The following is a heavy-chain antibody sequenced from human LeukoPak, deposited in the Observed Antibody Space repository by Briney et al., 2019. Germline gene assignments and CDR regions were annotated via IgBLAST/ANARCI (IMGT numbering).Heavy chain of an antibody. J-gene: IGHJ3*02. CDR2: IKSKADGGTT. Sequence: KSGGSLRLSCAASGFTFSNAWMSWVRQAPGKGLEWVGRIKSKADGGTTDYAAPVKGRFTISRDNSKNTLYLQMNSLRAEDTAVYYCAKGLSSVAGTGNAFDIWGQGTMVTVSS. V-gene: IGHV3-15*01. D-gene: IGHD6-19*01. CDR3: AKGLSSVAGTGNAFDI. CDR1: GFTFSNAW.